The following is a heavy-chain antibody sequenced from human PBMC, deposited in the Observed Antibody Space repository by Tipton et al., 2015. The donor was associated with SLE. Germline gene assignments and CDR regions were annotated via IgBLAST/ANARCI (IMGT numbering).Heavy chain of an antibody. Sequence: QLVQSGAEVKKPGSSVKVSCKASGYTFDDNGISWVRQAPGEGLEWMGWVSGYNGNTHYAQNFQGRVSMTTDTSTSTAYMELRSLTSDDTAVYCCARDRSVGTWFYYGPDVWGQGTTVSVSS. CDR1: GYTFDDNG. D-gene: IGHD6-13*01. V-gene: IGHV1-18*04. CDR3: ARDRSVGTWFYYGPDV. CDR2: VSGYNGNT. J-gene: IGHJ6*02.